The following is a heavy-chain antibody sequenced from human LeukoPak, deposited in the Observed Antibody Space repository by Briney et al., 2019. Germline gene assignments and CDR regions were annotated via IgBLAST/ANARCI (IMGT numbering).Heavy chain of an antibody. CDR1: RGSICSGNYY. CDR2: TYFSGRT. V-gene: IGHV4-30-4*01. D-gene: IGHD3-22*01. Sequence: SETLSLTCTVSRGSICSGNYYWSSVRQPPGECLEWIGYTYFSGRTYYNPSLKDRVSISVDTSTNQFSLNLSSVTAADTAVYYCARPYYYDSRIDPWGQGTLVTVSS. CDR3: ARPYYYDSRIDP. J-gene: IGHJ5*02.